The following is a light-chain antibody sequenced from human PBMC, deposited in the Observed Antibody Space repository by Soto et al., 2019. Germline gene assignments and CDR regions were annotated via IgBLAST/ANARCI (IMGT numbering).Light chain of an antibody. V-gene: IGKV1-9*01. J-gene: IGKJ4*01. CDR1: QDISSH. CDR2: AAS. Sequence: DIQLTQSPSFLSASVGDGVTITCRASQDISSHLAWYQQKPGKAPKLLIYAASTLQSGVPSGFGGSGSGTEFTLTITILQPEDFATYYCQQVKTYPLTFGGGTKVEIK. CDR3: QQVKTYPLT.